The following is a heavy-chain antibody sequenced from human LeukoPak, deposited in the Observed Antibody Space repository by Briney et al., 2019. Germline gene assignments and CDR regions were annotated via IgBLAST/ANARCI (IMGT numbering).Heavy chain of an antibody. V-gene: IGHV3-74*01. D-gene: IGHD6-13*01. J-gene: IGHJ6*02. CDR3: ARVRNRIAAAGTFYYYYYYGMDV. CDR1: GFTFSSYW. CDR2: INSDGSST. Sequence: PGGSLGLSCAASGFTFSSYWMPWVRQAPGKGLVWVSRINSDGSSTSYADSVKGRFTISRDNARNTLYLQMNSLRAEDTAVYYCARVRNRIAAAGTFYYYYYYGMDVWGQGTTVTVSS.